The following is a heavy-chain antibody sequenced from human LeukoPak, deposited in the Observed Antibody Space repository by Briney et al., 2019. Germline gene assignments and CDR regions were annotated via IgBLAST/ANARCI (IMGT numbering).Heavy chain of an antibody. CDR3: ASLDIVATIPYYYYGMDV. Sequence: GGSLRLSCAASGFTFSSYSMNWVRQAPGKGLEWVSSISSSSSYIYYADSVKGRFTISRDNAKNSLNLQMNSLRAEDTAVYYCASLDIVATIPYYYYGMDVWGKGTTVTVSS. CDR2: ISSSSSYI. V-gene: IGHV3-21*01. D-gene: IGHD5-12*01. J-gene: IGHJ6*04. CDR1: GFTFSSYS.